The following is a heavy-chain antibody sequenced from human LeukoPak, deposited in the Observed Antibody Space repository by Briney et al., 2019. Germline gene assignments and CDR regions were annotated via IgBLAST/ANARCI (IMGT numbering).Heavy chain of an antibody. CDR3: ARDLRGTGYNFDY. CDR1: GFTFSSYG. V-gene: IGHV3-30*03. D-gene: IGHD3/OR15-3a*01. CDR2: ISYDGSNK. Sequence: GRSLRLSCAASGFTFSSYGMHWVRQAPGKGLEWVAVISYDGSNKYYADSVKGRFTISRDNSKNSLYLQMNSLRAEDTAVYYCARDLRGTGYNFDYWGQGTLVTVSS. J-gene: IGHJ4*02.